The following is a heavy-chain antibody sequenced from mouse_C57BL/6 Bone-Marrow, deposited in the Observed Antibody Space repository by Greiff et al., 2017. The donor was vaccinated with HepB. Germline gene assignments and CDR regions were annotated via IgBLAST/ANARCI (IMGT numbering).Heavy chain of an antibody. D-gene: IGHD2-10*02. V-gene: IGHV5-17*01. CDR1: GFTFSDYG. J-gene: IGHJ4*01. Sequence: EVHLVESGGGLVKPGGSLKLSCAASGFTFSDYGMHWVRQAPGKGLEWVAYISSGSSTIYYADTVKGRFTISRDNAKNTLFLQMTSLRSEDTAMYYCAREGYGNYLYAMDYWGQGTSVTVSS. CDR3: AREGYGNYLYAMDY. CDR2: ISSGSSTI.